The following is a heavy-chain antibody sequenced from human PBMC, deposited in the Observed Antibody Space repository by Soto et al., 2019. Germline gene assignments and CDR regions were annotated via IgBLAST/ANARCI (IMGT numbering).Heavy chain of an antibody. CDR1: GYTFTSYY. D-gene: IGHD5-12*01. Sequence: ASVKVSCKASGYTFTSYYMHWVRQAPGQGLEWMGIINPSGGSTSYAQKFQGRVTMTRDTSTSTVYMELSSLRSEDTAVYYCARGAHVDIVANIYFDYCGQGTLVTVSS. J-gene: IGHJ4*02. V-gene: IGHV1-46*03. CDR2: INPSGGST. CDR3: ARGAHVDIVANIYFDY.